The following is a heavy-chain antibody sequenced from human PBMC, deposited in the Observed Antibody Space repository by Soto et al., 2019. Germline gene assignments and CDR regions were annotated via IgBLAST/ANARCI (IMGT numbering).Heavy chain of an antibody. CDR3: AITAMINRDSSTSFDY. Sequence: GGSRRLSCGASGLTFSNVWMTGGRQAPGKGLEWVGRIKSKSDGDTADVAAPVKARFTISRDDSKNTVFLEMNSLKSEDTALYYCAITAMINRDSSTSFDYWGRGTQVTVSS. D-gene: IGHD5-18*01. V-gene: IGHV3-15*01. CDR1: GLTFSNVW. CDR2: IKSKSDGDTA. J-gene: IGHJ4*02.